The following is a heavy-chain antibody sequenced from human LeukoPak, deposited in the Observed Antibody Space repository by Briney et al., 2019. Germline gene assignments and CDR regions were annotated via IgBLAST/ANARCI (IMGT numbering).Heavy chain of an antibody. CDR3: ARLFLYAVTGTGRIDWYFDL. V-gene: IGHV3-30*02. CDR2: IRYDGSNK. CDR1: GFIFSRYG. J-gene: IGHJ2*01. D-gene: IGHD6-19*01. Sequence: GGSLRLSCAASGFIFSRYGMHWVRQAPGKGLEWVAFIRYDGSNKYYADSVKGRFTISRDNSKNMLYLQMNSLRAEDAAVYYCARLFLYAVTGTGRIDWYFDLWGRGTLVTVSS.